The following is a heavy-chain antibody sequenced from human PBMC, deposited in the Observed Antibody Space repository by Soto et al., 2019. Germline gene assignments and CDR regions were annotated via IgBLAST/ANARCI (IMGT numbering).Heavy chain of an antibody. J-gene: IGHJ3*02. CDR3: AHSPPVSDAFDI. Sequence: QITLKESGHTLGKPTQTLTLTCTFSGFSLRISGVGVGWIRQPPGKALEWLALIYWDDDKRYSPSLKSRLTIPMDTSKNQVVLTMTNMDPVDTATYYCAHSPPVSDAFDIWGQGTMVTVSS. CDR1: GFSLRISGVG. CDR2: IYWDDDK. V-gene: IGHV2-5*02.